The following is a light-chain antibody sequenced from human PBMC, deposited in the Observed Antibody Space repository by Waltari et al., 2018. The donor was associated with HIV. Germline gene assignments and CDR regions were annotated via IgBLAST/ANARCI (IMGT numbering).Light chain of an antibody. Sequence: QSVLTQPPSASGTPGQRVTISCSGSNSNIRSNTVNWYQQLPGTAPKLLIYTNNPRPCGVPDRFSGSKSGASASLAISRLQSEDEADYYCAAWGDSLNGVVFGGGTRLTVL. CDR2: TNN. CDR3: AAWGDSLNGVV. V-gene: IGLV1-44*01. J-gene: IGLJ3*02. CDR1: NSNIRSNT.